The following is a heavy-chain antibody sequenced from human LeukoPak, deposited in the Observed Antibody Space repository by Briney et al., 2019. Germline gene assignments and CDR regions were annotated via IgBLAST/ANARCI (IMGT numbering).Heavy chain of an antibody. CDR1: GFTFSSYS. Sequence: GGSLRLSCAASGFTFSSYSKNWVRQAPGKGLEWVSYISSSSSTIYYADSVKGRFTISRDNAKNSLYLQMNSLRAEDTAVYYCAREYSSLDYWGQGTLVTVSS. D-gene: IGHD6-13*01. V-gene: IGHV3-48*01. CDR3: AREYSSLDY. J-gene: IGHJ4*02. CDR2: ISSSSSTI.